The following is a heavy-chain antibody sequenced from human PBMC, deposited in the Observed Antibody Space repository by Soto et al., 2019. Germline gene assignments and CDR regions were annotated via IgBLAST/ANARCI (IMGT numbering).Heavy chain of an antibody. CDR1: XXXXXXXA. Sequence: EVQLLESGGAXXXXGGXXXXXCXAXXXXXXXXAMTXXXXAPGKGLEWVSGISGSGDNTYYADSVKGRFTISRDNSKNTLYLQMNSLRAEDTAVYYCAKVVGTTALVGIDYWGQGTLATVSS. J-gene: IGHJ4*02. V-gene: IGHV3-23*01. CDR3: AKVVGTTALVGIDY. D-gene: IGHD1-26*01. CDR2: ISGSGDNT.